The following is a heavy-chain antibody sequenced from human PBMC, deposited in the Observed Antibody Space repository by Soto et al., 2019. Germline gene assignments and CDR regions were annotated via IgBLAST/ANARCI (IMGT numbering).Heavy chain of an antibody. CDR3: AGRCEETNCLVHLDY. D-gene: IGHD1-1*01. Sequence: SSVKFFGRASGGTFNNDVINWVRQAPGQVRGWRAGIIPIFGTANYAQKFQGRVTMTADKATSTAYMELNSLRAEDTAVYYCAGRCEETNCLVHLDYWAQGTLVPVSS. CDR2: IIPIFGTA. J-gene: IGHJ4*02. CDR1: GGTFNNDV. V-gene: IGHV1-69*06.